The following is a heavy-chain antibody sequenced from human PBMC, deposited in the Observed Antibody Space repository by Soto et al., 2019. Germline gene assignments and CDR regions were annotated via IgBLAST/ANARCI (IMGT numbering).Heavy chain of an antibody. D-gene: IGHD2-21*02. Sequence: QVQLVQSGAEVKKPGSSVKVSCKASGGTFSSYAIGWVRQAPGQGLEWMGGIIPIFGTADYAQKFQGRVTITADESTSTAYMELSSLRSEDTAVYYCARQGDPGGYYYYGMDVWGQGTTVTVSS. V-gene: IGHV1-69*12. CDR3: ARQGDPGGYYYYGMDV. CDR2: IIPIFGTA. CDR1: GGTFSSYA. J-gene: IGHJ6*02.